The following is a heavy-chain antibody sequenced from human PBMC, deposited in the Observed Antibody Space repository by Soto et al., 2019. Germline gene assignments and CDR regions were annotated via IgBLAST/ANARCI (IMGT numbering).Heavy chain of an antibody. CDR3: ARTPINSSSWYYFAY. V-gene: IGHV4-34*01. Sequence: QVQLQQWGAGLLKPSETLSLTCAVYGGSFSGYYWSWIRQPPGKGLEWIGEINHSGSTNYNPSLKSRVNISVDPSTNQFSLNLSSVTAAYTAVYYCARTPINSSSWYYFAYWGQGTLVTVSS. CDR2: INHSGST. D-gene: IGHD6-13*01. J-gene: IGHJ4*02. CDR1: GGSFSGYY.